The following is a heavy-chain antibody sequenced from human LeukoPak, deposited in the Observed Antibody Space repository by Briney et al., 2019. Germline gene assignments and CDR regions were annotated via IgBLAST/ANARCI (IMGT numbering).Heavy chain of an antibody. Sequence: SGPTLVNPTQTLTLTCTFSGFSLSTSGMCVSWIRQPPGEALEWLARIDWDDDKYYSISLKTRLTISKDTSKNQVVLTMTNMDPVDTATYYCARMGGGSTGQPNWGQGTLVTVSS. CDR1: GFSLSTSGMC. CDR2: IDWDDDK. J-gene: IGHJ4*02. V-gene: IGHV2-70*11. CDR3: ARMGGGSTGQPN. D-gene: IGHD1-1*01.